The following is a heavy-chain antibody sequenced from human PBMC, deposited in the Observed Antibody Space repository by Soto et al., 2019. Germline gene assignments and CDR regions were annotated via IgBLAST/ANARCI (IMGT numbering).Heavy chain of an antibody. Sequence: QVQLVQSGAEVKKPGASVKVSCKASGYTFTSYGISWVRQAPGQGLEWMGWISAYNGNTNYAQKHQGRVTMTTDTSRRTAYMEVRSRRCDATAVYYCAWGGVYDYVLGIYPYYYYYGMDVWGQGTTVTVSS. CDR3: AWGGVYDYVLGIYPYYYYYGMDV. CDR2: ISAYNGNT. V-gene: IGHV1-18*04. CDR1: GYTFTSYG. D-gene: IGHD3-16*01. J-gene: IGHJ6*02.